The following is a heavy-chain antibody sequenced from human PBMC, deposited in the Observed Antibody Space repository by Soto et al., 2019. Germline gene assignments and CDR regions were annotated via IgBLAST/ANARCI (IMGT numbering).Heavy chain of an antibody. J-gene: IGHJ4*02. CDR1: GGTFSSYA. D-gene: IGHD2-15*01. Sequence: ASVKVSCKASGGTFSSYAISWVRQAPGQGLEWMGGIIPIFGTANYAQKFQGRVTITADESTSTAYMELSSLRSEDTAVYYCARAPSLVVVTYYFDYWGQGTLVTVSS. V-gene: IGHV1-69*13. CDR2: IIPIFGTA. CDR3: ARAPSLVVVTYYFDY.